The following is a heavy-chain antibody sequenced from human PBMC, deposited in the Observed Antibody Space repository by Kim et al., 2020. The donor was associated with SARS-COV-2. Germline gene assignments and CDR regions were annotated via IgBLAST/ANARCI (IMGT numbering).Heavy chain of an antibody. CDR1: GFTFTNYW. D-gene: IGHD3-3*02. J-gene: IGHJ4*02. CDR2: VGGDGGSR. V-gene: IGHV3-74*01. CDR3: TSIFEY. Sequence: GGSLRLSCAASGFTFTNYWIHWVRQIPGKGPVWVSSVGGDGGSRYYADSVKGRFTTSRDNAKNMVYLQMNSLRADDTAIYYCTSIFEYRGQGALVTVSS.